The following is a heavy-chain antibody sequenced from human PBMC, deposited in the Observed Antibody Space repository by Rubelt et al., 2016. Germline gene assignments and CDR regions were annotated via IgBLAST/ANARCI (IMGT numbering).Heavy chain of an antibody. Sequence: QAQLQDSGPEPVKTAESLCVTCTVSAGHISRYNWSWMRQHTGTGLEWIGYHTYSGSTNYNTSLKSRGTISVDTSKNQYSLKLGAVTAADMDVEYCAGGEGGDGYIHWGQRTLVTVSA. CDR2: HTYSGST. CDR1: AGHISRYN. D-gene: IGHD5-24*01. J-gene: IGHJ4*02. V-gene: IGHV4-59*01. CDR3: AGGEGGDGYIH.